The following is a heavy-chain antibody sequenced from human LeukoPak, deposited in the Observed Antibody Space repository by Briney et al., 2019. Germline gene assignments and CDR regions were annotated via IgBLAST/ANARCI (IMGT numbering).Heavy chain of an antibody. CDR3: TRDGYNSAFDY. Sequence: GGSLRLSCAASGFXFSGSAIHWVRQASGKGLEWVGRIRSKANSYATVYAASVKGRFTISRDDSKNTAYLQMSSLKTEDTAVYYCTRDGYNSAFDYWGQGILVTVSS. CDR1: GFXFSGSA. V-gene: IGHV3-73*01. J-gene: IGHJ4*02. CDR2: IRSKANSYAT. D-gene: IGHD5-24*01.